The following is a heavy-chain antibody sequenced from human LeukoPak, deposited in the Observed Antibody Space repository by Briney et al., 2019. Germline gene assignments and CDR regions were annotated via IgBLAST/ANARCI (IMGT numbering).Heavy chain of an antibody. D-gene: IGHD6-13*01. V-gene: IGHV3-21*01. CDR1: GFTFNRCW. CDR2: ISSSSSYI. J-gene: IGHJ5*02. Sequence: GGSLRLSCVVSGFTFNRCWMNWVRQAPGKGLEWVSSISSSSSYIYYADSVKGRFTISRDNAKNSLYLQMNSLRAEDTAVYYCARENGVWDIAAAGTHRWFDPWGQGTLVTVSS. CDR3: ARENGVWDIAAAGTHRWFDP.